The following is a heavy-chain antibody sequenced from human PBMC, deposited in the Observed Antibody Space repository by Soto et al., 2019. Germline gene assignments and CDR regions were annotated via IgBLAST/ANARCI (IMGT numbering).Heavy chain of an antibody. D-gene: IGHD6-13*01. Sequence: QVQLVQSGAEVKKPGASVKVSCKASGYTFTSYGISWVRQAPGQGLEWMGWISAYNGNTHYAQKLQGRVTMTPDTSTNTAYMELRNLRSDDTAVYYCARVIAAAADFDYWGQGTLVTVSS. CDR1: GYTFTSYG. CDR2: ISAYNGNT. CDR3: ARVIAAAADFDY. V-gene: IGHV1-18*01. J-gene: IGHJ4*02.